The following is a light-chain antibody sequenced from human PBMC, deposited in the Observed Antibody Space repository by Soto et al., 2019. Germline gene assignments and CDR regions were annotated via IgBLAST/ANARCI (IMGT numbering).Light chain of an antibody. CDR1: QSVNSN. J-gene: IGKJ1*01. CDR3: HQYYNWPPYT. V-gene: IGKV3-15*01. CDR2: AAS. Sequence: EVVMTQSPATLSVSPGERVTLSCRASQSVNSNIAWYQQKPGQVPRLLIFAASTRATGIPARFSGSGSGTEFTLTISGLQSEDFAVYYCHQYYNWPPYTFGQGTKVDIK.